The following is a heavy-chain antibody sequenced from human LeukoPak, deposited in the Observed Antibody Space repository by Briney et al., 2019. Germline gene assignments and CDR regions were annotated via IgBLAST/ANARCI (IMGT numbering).Heavy chain of an antibody. D-gene: IGHD3-16*01. CDR3: AKDDWESYYFDY. J-gene: IGHJ4*02. Sequence: GRSLRLSCAASGFTFSSYAMSWVRQAPGKGLEWVSAISGSGGSTYYADSVKGRFTISRDNSKNTLYLQMNSLRAEDTAVYYCAKDDWESYYFDYWGQGTLVTVSS. CDR2: ISGSGGST. V-gene: IGHV3-23*01. CDR1: GFTFSSYA.